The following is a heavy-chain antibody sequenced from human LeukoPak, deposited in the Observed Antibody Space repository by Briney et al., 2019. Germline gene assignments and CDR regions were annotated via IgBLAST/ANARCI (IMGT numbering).Heavy chain of an antibody. CDR3: ARRSGSYPNYYFDY. D-gene: IGHD1-26*01. V-gene: IGHV1-2*02. CDR2: INPNSGAT. J-gene: IGHJ4*02. CDR1: GYTFTGYY. Sequence: ASVKVSCKASGYTFTGYYMHWVRQAPGQGLEWMGWINPNSGATNYAQKFQGRVTMTRNTSISTAYMELSSLRSEDTAVYYCARRSGSYPNYYFDYWGQGTLVTVSS.